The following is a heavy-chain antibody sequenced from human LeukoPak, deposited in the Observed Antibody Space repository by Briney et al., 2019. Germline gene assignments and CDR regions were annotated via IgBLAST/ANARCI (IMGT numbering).Heavy chain of an antibody. CDR3: ARAYSERYGLGYYYMDV. CDR2: ISSSSIYI. Sequence: PGGSLRLSCAASGFTFSTYSMNWVRQAPGKGLEWVSFISSSSIYIYYADSVKGRFTISRDNAKKSLYLQMNSLRAEDTAVYYCARAYSERYGLGYYYMDVWGKGTTVTISS. D-gene: IGHD1-26*01. J-gene: IGHJ6*03. V-gene: IGHV3-21*01. CDR1: GFTFSTYS.